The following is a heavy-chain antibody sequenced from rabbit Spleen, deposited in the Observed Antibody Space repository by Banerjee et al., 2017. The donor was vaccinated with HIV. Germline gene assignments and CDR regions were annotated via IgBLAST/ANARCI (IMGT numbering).Heavy chain of an antibody. CDR3: ARMAGPSAYLWPYYFNL. CDR2: IYTGSSGTT. V-gene: IGHV1S45*01. Sequence: EQLVEYGGDLVQHEGSLTLTCKASGLDFSSGYWLCVVRQAPGKGLEWIACIYTGSSGTTYYASWARGRFTISETSSTTVTLQMTSLTVSDTATYFCARMAGPSAYLWPYYFNLWGQGTLVTVS. CDR1: GLDFSSGYW. J-gene: IGHJ4*01. D-gene: IGHD1-1*01.